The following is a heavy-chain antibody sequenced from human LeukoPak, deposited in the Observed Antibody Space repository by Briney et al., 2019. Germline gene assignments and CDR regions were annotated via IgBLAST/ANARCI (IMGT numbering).Heavy chain of an antibody. CDR2: IRYDGSNK. D-gene: IGHD3-10*01. CDR1: GFTFSNYG. Sequence: GGSLRLSCAASGFTFSNYGMHWVRQAPGKGLEWVAFIRYDGSNKYYADSVKGRFTISRDNSKNTLYLQMNSLRAEDTAVYYCAKVSYKMVRGAYFDYWGQGALVTVSS. V-gene: IGHV3-30*02. J-gene: IGHJ4*02. CDR3: AKVSYKMVRGAYFDY.